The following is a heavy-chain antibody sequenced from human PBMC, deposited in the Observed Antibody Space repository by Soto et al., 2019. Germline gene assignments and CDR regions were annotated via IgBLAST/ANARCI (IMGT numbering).Heavy chain of an antibody. CDR3: ARDHYDILTGYYTPGDRPNWFDP. CDR2: IWYDGSNK. D-gene: IGHD3-9*01. J-gene: IGHJ5*02. V-gene: IGHV3-33*01. Sequence: GGSLRLSCAASGFTFSSYGMHWVRQAPGKGLEWVAVIWYDGSNKYYADSVKGRFTISRDNSKNTLYLQMNSLRAEDTAVYYCARDHYDILTGYYTPGDRPNWFDPWGQGTLVTVSS. CDR1: GFTFSSYG.